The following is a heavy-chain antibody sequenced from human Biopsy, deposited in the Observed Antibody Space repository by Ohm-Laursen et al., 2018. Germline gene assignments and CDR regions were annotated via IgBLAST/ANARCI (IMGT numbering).Heavy chain of an antibody. CDR1: GCSITNYY. CDR2: MYYNEGT. J-gene: IGHJ5*02. Sequence: SQTLSLTCTVSGCSITNYYWSWIRQPPGKGLEYIGYMYYNEGTNYNPSLKSRVTISVDTSKNQFSLKLISVTPADTAVYYCATGGQWPKPYLNWFDPWGQGTLVTVSS. D-gene: IGHD6-19*01. CDR3: ATGGQWPKPYLNWFDP. V-gene: IGHV4-59*01.